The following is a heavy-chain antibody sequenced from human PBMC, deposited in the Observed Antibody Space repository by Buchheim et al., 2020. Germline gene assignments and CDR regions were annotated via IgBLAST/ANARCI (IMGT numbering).Heavy chain of an antibody. Sequence: QVQLVESGGGVVQPGRSLRLSCAASGFTFSSYGMHWVRQAPDKGLEWMAVISYDGSNKYYADSVKGRLTISRDNSKNTLYLQMSSLRAEDTAVYYCAKDFMNGMDVWGQGTT. V-gene: IGHV3-30*18. CDR2: ISYDGSNK. CDR3: AKDFMNGMDV. D-gene: IGHD3-16*01. CDR1: GFTFSSYG. J-gene: IGHJ6*02.